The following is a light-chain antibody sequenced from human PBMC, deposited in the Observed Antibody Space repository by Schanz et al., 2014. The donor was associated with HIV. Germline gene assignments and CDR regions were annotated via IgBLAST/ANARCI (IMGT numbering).Light chain of an antibody. CDR3: LQYNDDVYT. V-gene: IGKV1-5*03. CDR1: QTIGTW. CDR2: QAS. J-gene: IGKJ2*01. Sequence: DIQMTQSPATLSASIGDRVTLTCRASQTIGTWLAWYQQKPGKAPKVLIYQASILQKGVPSTFSGAGSGTEFTLTISSLQPDDFATYYCLQYNDDVYTFGQGTKLEIK.